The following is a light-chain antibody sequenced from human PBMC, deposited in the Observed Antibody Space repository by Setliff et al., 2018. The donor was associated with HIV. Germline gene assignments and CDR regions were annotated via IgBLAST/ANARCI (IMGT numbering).Light chain of an antibody. Sequence: EIVLTQSPGTLSLSPGERATLSCRASQSVTNNYLAWYQQKPGQAPRFLIYDASSRATGTPDRFFGSGSGTDFSLTISRLEPEDFAVYYCQQYGRSIAFGQGTRLEIK. CDR2: DAS. J-gene: IGKJ5*01. V-gene: IGKV3-20*01. CDR1: QSVTNNY. CDR3: QQYGRSIA.